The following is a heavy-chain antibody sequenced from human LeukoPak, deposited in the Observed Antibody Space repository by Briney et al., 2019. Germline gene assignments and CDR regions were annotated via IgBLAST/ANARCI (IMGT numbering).Heavy chain of an antibody. Sequence: SETLSLTCAVYGGSFSGYYWSWIRQPPGKGLEWIGEINHSGSTNYNPSLKSRVTISVDTSKNQFSLKLRPVAAADTAVYYCARGSMITFGGVIAPPYFDYWGQGTLVTVSS. CDR1: GGSFSGYY. V-gene: IGHV4-34*01. CDR2: INHSGST. CDR3: ARGSMITFGGVIAPPYFDY. D-gene: IGHD3-16*02. J-gene: IGHJ4*02.